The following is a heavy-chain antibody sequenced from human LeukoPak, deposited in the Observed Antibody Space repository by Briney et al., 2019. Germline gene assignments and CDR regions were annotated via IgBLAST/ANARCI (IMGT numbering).Heavy chain of an antibody. CDR3: ARVLGSGSYYYYYMDV. CDR1: GGSFSGYY. D-gene: IGHD3-10*01. Sequence: SETLSLTCAVYGGSFSGYYWSWIRQPPGKGLEWIGEINHSGSTNYNPSLKSRVTISVDTSKNQFSLKLSSVTAADTAVYYCARVLGSGSYYYYYMDVWGKGTTVTVSS. J-gene: IGHJ6*03. V-gene: IGHV4-34*01. CDR2: INHSGST.